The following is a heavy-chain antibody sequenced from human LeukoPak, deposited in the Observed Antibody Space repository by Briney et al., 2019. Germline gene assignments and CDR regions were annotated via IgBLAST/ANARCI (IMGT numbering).Heavy chain of an antibody. CDR2: IRYDGRNK. Sequence: GGSLRLSCAASGLTFSSYGMHWVRQAPGKGLEWVAFIRYDGRNKYYADSVKGRFTISRDNSKNTLYLQMNSLRAEDTAVYYCARGLHYYSYGFGYWGQGTLVTVSS. CDR3: ARGLHYYSYGFGY. V-gene: IGHV3-30*02. CDR1: GLTFSSYG. J-gene: IGHJ4*02. D-gene: IGHD5-18*01.